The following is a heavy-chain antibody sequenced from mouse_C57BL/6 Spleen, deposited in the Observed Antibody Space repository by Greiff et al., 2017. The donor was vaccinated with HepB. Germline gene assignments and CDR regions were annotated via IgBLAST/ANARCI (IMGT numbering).Heavy chain of an antibody. CDR1: GYAFSSSW. J-gene: IGHJ4*01. CDR3: ARGGVYGYDGGYYAMDY. Sequence: VKLMESGPELVKPGASVKISCKASGYAFSSSWMNWVKQRPGKGLEWIGRIYPGDGDTNYNGKFKGKATLTADKSSSTAYMQLSSLTSEDSAVYFCARGGVYGYDGGYYAMDYWGQGTSVTVSS. D-gene: IGHD2-2*01. V-gene: IGHV1-82*01. CDR2: IYPGDGDT.